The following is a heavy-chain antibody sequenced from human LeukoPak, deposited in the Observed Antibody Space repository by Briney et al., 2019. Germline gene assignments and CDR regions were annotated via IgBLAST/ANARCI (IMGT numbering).Heavy chain of an antibody. CDR1: GFTFSSYS. CDR2: ISSSSSYI. Sequence: GGSLRLSCAASGFTFSSYSMNWVRRAPGKGLEWVSSISSSSSYIYYADSVKGRFTISRDNAKNSLYLQMNSLRAEDTAVYYCARESDSSGYYYVLDYWGQGTLVTVSS. J-gene: IGHJ4*02. V-gene: IGHV3-21*01. D-gene: IGHD3-22*01. CDR3: ARESDSSGYYYVLDY.